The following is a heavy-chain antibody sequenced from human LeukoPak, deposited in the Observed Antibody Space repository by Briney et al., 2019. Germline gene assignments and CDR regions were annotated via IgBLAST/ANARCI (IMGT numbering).Heavy chain of an antibody. D-gene: IGHD1-1*01. CDR3: ARDRQLMRTGIYYYYYGMDV. J-gene: IGHJ6*04. V-gene: IGHV4-31*03. CDR1: GGSISSGVYY. CDR2: IYYSGST. Sequence: SQTLSLTCTVSGGSISSGVYYWSWIRQHPGKGLEWLGYIYYSGSTYYNPSLKSRVTISVDTSKNQFSLKLSSVTAADTAVYYCARDRQLMRTGIYYYYYGMDVSGKGTTVTVSS.